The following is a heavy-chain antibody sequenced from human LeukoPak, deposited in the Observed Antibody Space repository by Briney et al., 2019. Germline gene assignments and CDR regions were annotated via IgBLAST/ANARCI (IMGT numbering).Heavy chain of an antibody. Sequence: GASVKVSCKASGYIFTTYAMHWVRQAPGQRLEWMGWINTGNGNTKYSQEFQGRVTITRDTSASTVYMELSSLRSDDVAVYYCARGVDTAMFSFAINLLSRFDPWGQGTLVTVSS. V-gene: IGHV1-3*03. CDR3: ARGVDTAMFSFAINLLSRFDP. CDR1: GYIFTTYA. D-gene: IGHD5-18*01. CDR2: INTGNGNT. J-gene: IGHJ5*02.